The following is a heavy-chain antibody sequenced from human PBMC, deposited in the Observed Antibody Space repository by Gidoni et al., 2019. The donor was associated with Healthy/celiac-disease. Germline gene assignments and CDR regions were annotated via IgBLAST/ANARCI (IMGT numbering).Heavy chain of an antibody. V-gene: IGHV4-39*01. CDR3: ATPGYSGWVDAFDI. Sequence: QLQLQESGPGLVKPSETLSLTCTVSGGSIRSSSYYWGWLRQPPGKGLEWIGSIYYSGSTYYNPSLKSRVTISVDTSKNQFSLKLSSVTAADTAVYYCATPGYSGWVDAFDIWGQGTMVTVSS. J-gene: IGHJ3*02. D-gene: IGHD5-12*01. CDR2: IYYSGST. CDR1: GGSIRSSSYY.